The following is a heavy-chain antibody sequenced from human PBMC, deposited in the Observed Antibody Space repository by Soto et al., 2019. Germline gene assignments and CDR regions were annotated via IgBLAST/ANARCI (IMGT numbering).Heavy chain of an antibody. CDR1: GYTFTGYY. D-gene: IGHD3-10*01. V-gene: IGHV1-2*04. J-gene: IGHJ6*02. CDR3: ARALGVRGYYYCMDV. Sequence: ASVKVSCKASGYTFTGYYMHWVRQAPGQGLEWMGWINPNSGGTNYAQKFQGWVTMTRDTSISTAYMELSRLRSDDTAVYYCARALGVRGYYYCMDVWGQGTTVTVSS. CDR2: INPNSGGT.